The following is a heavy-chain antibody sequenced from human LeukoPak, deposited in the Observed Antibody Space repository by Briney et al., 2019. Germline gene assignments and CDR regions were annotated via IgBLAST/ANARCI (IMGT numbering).Heavy chain of an antibody. CDR1: GGSISSSSYY. Sequence: SETLSLTCTVSGGSISSSSYYWGCIRQPPGKGLECIGSIYYSGSTYYNPSLKSRVTISVDTSKNQFSLKLSSVTAADTAVYYCARHVFPVVPSKGYFDYWGQGTLVTVSS. J-gene: IGHJ4*02. CDR3: ARHVFPVVPSKGYFDY. D-gene: IGHD2-2*01. CDR2: IYYSGST. V-gene: IGHV4-39*01.